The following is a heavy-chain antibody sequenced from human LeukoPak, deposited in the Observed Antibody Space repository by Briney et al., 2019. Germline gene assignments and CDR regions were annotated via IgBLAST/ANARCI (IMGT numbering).Heavy chain of an antibody. Sequence: GGSLRLSCAASGFTFTSYAMSWVRQAPGKGLEWVANIKQDGSEKYYVDSVKGRFTISRDNAKNSLLLQMNSLRAEDTAVYYCARGGFLWFGESRFDYWGQGTLVTVSS. D-gene: IGHD3-10*01. V-gene: IGHV3-7*04. CDR3: ARGGFLWFGESRFDY. J-gene: IGHJ4*02. CDR1: GFTFTSYA. CDR2: IKQDGSEK.